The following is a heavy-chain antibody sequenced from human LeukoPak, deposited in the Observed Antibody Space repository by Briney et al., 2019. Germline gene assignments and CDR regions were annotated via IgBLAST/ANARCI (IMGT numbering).Heavy chain of an antibody. Sequence: PGGSLRLSCAASGFNLYIYAMSWVRQAPGKGLEWVSSISGSGDNTYYADSVKGRYTISRDNSKNTLYLQMNTLRAEDTAVYYCVKDWSDEAKCGADCLEYWGQGTLVTVSS. V-gene: IGHV3-23*01. CDR1: GFNLYIYA. CDR3: VKDWSDEAKCGADCLEY. CDR2: ISGSGDNT. D-gene: IGHD2-21*02. J-gene: IGHJ4*02.